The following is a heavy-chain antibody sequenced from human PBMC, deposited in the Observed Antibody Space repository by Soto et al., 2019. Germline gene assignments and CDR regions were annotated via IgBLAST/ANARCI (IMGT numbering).Heavy chain of an antibody. CDR1: GFTFGSYA. CDR3: AKARRPSLNCFYYMDV. Sequence: EVQLLESGGGLVQPGGSLRLSCVVSGFTFGSYAMSWVRQAPEKGPEWVAILGGNGFTTYYADSVKGRFTISGDKSKSTLFLQMNSLRADDTGVYYCAKARRPSLNCFYYMDVWGRGTSVTVSS. J-gene: IGHJ6*03. V-gene: IGHV3-23*01. CDR2: LGGNGFTT. D-gene: IGHD2-2*01.